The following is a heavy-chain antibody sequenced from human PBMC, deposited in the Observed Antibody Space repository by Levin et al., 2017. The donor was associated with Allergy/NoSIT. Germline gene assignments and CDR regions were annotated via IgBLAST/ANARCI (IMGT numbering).Heavy chain of an antibody. D-gene: IGHD3-10*01. CDR2: IYHSGST. Sequence: SETLSLTCAVSGGSISSSNWWSWVRQPPGKGLEWIGEIYHSGSTNYNPSLKSRVTISVDKSKNQFSLKLSSVTAADTAVYYCARNYYGSGSYNHFDYWGQGTLVTVSS. CDR3: ARNYYGSGSYNHFDY. V-gene: IGHV4-4*02. CDR1: GGSISSSNW. J-gene: IGHJ4*02.